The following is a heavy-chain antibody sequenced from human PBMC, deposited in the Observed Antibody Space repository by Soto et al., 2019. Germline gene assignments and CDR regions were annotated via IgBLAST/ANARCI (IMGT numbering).Heavy chain of an antibody. Sequence: PGWSLRLSCASSVYSFASYAMIWVRQAPGKGLEWVSTITTSSTTTYYADSVKGRFTFSRDNSRNTVYLQMNSLRVEDTAVYYCARDLRSASGWYAPGYWGQGTLVTVSS. V-gene: IGHV3-23*01. J-gene: IGHJ4*02. CDR1: VYSFASYA. CDR2: ITTSSTTT. CDR3: ARDLRSASGWYAPGY. D-gene: IGHD6-19*01.